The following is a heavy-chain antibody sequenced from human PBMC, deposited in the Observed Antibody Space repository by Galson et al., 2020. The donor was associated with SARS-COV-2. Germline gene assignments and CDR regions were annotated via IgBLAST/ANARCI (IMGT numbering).Heavy chain of an antibody. J-gene: IGHJ4*02. CDR1: GYTFTAFY. CDR2: INPNSGRT. V-gene: IGHV1-2*02. CDR3: TRDNDFWSGYYDH. Sequence: ASVKVSCKASGYTFTAFYMHWARQAPGQGLEWMGWINPNSGRTNYAQKFLGRVTMTTDTSINTAYMELSSLRSDDTAVYYCTRDNDFWSGYYDHWGQGTLVTVPS. D-gene: IGHD3-3*01.